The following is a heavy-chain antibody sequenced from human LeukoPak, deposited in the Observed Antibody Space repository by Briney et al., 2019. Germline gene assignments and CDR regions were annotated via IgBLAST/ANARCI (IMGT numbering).Heavy chain of an antibody. CDR2: ISAYNGNT. CDR3: ARDYCSGGSCYPLIDY. J-gene: IGHJ4*02. CDR1: GYTFTSYG. Sequence: GASVKVSCKASGYTFTSYGISWVRQAPGQGLEWMGWISAYNGNTNYAQKLQGRVTMTTDTSTSTAYMELRSLRSDDTAMYYCARDYCSGGSCYPLIDYWGQGTLVTVSS. V-gene: IGHV1-18*01. D-gene: IGHD2-15*01.